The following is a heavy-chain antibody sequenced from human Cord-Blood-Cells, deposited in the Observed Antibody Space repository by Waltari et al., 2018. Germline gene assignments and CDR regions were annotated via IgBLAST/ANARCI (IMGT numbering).Heavy chain of an antibody. V-gene: IGHV3-7*01. D-gene: IGHD1-20*01. CDR3: WGNWNYFDY. CDR1: GFTFSSYW. J-gene: IGHJ4*02. Sequence: EVQLVESGGGLVQPGGCLRVACAASGFTFSSYWMIWVRQAPGKGLEWVANIKQDGSEKYYVDSVKGRFTISRDNAKNSLYLQMNSLRAEDTAVYYCWGNWNYFDYWGQGTLVTVSS. CDR2: IKQDGSEK.